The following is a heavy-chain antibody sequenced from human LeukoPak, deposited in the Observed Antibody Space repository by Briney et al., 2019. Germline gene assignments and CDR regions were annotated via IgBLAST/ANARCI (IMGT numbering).Heavy chain of an antibody. J-gene: IGHJ5*02. CDR3: AREGLNMVRGVIPKEAWGWFDP. CDR2: IHYSETT. Sequence: SETLSLTCTISGGSISISNYYWGWIRQPPGKGLEWIASIHYSETTYYNPSLKSRVTISVDTSKNHFSLKLSSVTAADTAVYYCAREGLNMVRGVIPKEAWGWFDPWGQGTLVTVSS. D-gene: IGHD3-10*01. V-gene: IGHV4-39*02. CDR1: GGSISISNYY.